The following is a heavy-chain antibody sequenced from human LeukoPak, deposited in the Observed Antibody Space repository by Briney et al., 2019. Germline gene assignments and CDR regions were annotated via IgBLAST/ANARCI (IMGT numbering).Heavy chain of an antibody. D-gene: IGHD2-21*01. Sequence: PGGSLRVSCAASGFSLSSYAMTWVRQAPGKGLEWVSVISGSGDSTYYADSVKGRFTISRDNSKNTLYLQMNSLRAEDTAVYYCTKRALRGSCGYDYGGQGTLVTGSS. J-gene: IGHJ4*02. CDR2: ISGSGDST. V-gene: IGHV3-23*01. CDR3: TKRALRGSCGYDY. CDR1: GFSLSSYA.